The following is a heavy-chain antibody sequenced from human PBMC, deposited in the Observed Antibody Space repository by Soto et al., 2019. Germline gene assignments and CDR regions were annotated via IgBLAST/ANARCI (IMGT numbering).Heavy chain of an antibody. J-gene: IGHJ4*02. CDR2: ISGNTGKA. CDR3: AREGATGDFDY. CDR1: GYTFINHG. Sequence: ASVKVSCKASGYTFINHGVSWVRQAPGQGLEWMGWISGNTGKANYAQNLQGRVTMTTDTSTNTAYMELSSLRSEDTAVSYCAREGATGDFDYWGQGTLVTVSS. D-gene: IGHD2-15*01. V-gene: IGHV1-18*01.